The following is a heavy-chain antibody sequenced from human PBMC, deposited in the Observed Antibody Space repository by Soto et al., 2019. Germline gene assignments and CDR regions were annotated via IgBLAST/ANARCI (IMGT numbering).Heavy chain of an antibody. CDR2: IYYSGST. J-gene: IGHJ4*02. V-gene: IGHV4-31*03. CDR3: ARDGGIAARPQPFDY. CDR1: GGSISSGGYY. Sequence: LSLTCTVSGGSISSGGYYWSWIRQHPGKGLEWIGYIYYSGSTYYNPSLKSRVTISVDTSKNQFSLKLSSVTAADTAVYYCARDGGIAARPQPFDYWGQGTLVTVSS. D-gene: IGHD6-6*01.